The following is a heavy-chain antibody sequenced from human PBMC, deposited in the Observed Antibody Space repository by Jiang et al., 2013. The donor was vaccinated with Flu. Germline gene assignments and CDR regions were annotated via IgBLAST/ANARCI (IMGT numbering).Heavy chain of an antibody. CDR3: TRELGPRYYYEVCGY. J-gene: IGHJ4*02. Sequence: VQLLESGGGLVQPGRSLRLSCTASGFTFGDYAMSWVRQAPGKGLEWVGFIRSKAYGGTTEYAASVKGRFTISRDDSKSIAYLQMNSLKTEDTAVYYCTRELGPRYYYEVCGYWGQGTPGPPSPQ. CDR2: IRSKAYGGTT. V-gene: IGHV3-49*04. D-gene: IGHD3-22*01. CDR1: GFTFGDYA.